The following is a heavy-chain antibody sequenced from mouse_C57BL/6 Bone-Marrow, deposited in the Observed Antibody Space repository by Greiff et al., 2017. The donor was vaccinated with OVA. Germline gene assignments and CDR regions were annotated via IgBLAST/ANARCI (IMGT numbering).Heavy chain of an antibody. CDR2: ISSGGDYI. V-gene: IGHV5-9-1*02. CDR3: TREGYYGSRVYFGY. CDR1: GFTFSSYA. Sequence: EVKLVESGEGLVKPGGSLKLSCAASGFTFSSYAMSWVRQTPEKRLEWVAYISSGGDYIYYADTVKGRFTISRDNARNTLYLHMSSLKSEDTAMYDCTREGYYGSRVYFGYWGQGATLTVSS. D-gene: IGHD1-1*01. J-gene: IGHJ2*01.